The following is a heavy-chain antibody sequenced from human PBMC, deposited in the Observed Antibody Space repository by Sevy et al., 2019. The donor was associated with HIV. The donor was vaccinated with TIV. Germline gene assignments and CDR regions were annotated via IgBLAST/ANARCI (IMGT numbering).Heavy chain of an antibody. CDR3: AAEGIVVDDAFDI. D-gene: IGHD3-22*01. CDR1: GYTFTGYY. V-gene: IGHV1-2*04. J-gene: IGHJ3*02. Sequence: ASVKVSCKASGYTFTGYYMHWVRQAPGQGLEWMGWINPNSGGTNDAQKFQGWVTMTRDTSISTAYMELSRLRSDDTAVYYCAAEGIVVDDAFDIWGQGTMVTVSS. CDR2: INPNSGGT.